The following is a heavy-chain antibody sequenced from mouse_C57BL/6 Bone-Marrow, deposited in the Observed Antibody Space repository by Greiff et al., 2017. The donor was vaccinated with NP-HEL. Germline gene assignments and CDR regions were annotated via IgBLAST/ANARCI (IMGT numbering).Heavy chain of an antibody. D-gene: IGHD1-1*01. CDR3: AKYGSSFYYFDY. CDR1: GFTFSSYA. Sequence: EVQRVESGGGLVKPGGSLKLSCAASGFTFSSYAMSWVRQTPEKRLEWVATISDGGSYTSYPDNVKGRFTISRDNAKNNLYLQMSHLKSEDTAMYYCAKYGSSFYYFDYWGQGTTLTVSS. V-gene: IGHV5-4*01. CDR2: ISDGGSYT. J-gene: IGHJ2*01.